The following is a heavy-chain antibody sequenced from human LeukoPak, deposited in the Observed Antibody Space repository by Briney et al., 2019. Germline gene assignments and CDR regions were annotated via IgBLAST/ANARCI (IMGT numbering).Heavy chain of an antibody. CDR2: IDCDDDE. CDR3: ARMRLNPYYFDY. J-gene: IGHJ4*02. CDR1: GFSLKTRGMC. V-gene: IGHV2-70*11. Sequence: SGPALVKPTQTLTLTCTFSGFSLKTRGMCVSWIRQPPGKALEWLARIDCDDDEYYSTSLKTRLTISKYTSKNQVVLTMTNMDPVDTATYYCARMRLNPYYFDYWGQGALVTVSP. D-gene: IGHD1-14*01.